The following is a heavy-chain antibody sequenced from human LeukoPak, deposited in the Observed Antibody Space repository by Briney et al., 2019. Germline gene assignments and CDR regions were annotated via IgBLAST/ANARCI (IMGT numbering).Heavy chain of an antibody. Sequence: PGGSLRLSCAASGFTFSSYWMHWVRQAPGKGLVWVSRINSDGSSTSYADSVKGRFTISRDNAKNSLYLQMNSLRVEDTAVYYCARDRFYGSGSYAHFDYWGQGTLVTVSS. J-gene: IGHJ4*02. CDR3: ARDRFYGSGSYAHFDY. V-gene: IGHV3-74*01. CDR1: GFTFSSYW. CDR2: INSDGSST. D-gene: IGHD3-10*01.